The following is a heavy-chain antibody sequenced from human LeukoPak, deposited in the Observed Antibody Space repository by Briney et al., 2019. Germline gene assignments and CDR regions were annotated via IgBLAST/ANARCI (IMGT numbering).Heavy chain of an antibody. D-gene: IGHD2-2*01. J-gene: IGHJ5*02. CDR2: TYYRSKWSS. V-gene: IGHV6-1*01. CDR1: GDSVSSTSAT. CDR3: ARGPGWVDP. Sequence: SQTLSLTCAISGDSVSSTSATWIWIRQSPSRGLEWLGRTYYRSKWSSDYAVSVKGRITVKSDTSKNQFSLQLNSVTPEDTAVYYCARGPGWVDPWGQGTLVTVSS.